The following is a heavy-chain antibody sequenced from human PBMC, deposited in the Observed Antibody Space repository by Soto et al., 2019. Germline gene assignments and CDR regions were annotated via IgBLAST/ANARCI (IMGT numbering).Heavy chain of an antibody. CDR3: ARRSRITMVRGVPNWFDP. Sequence: QVQLQESGPGLVKPSGTLSLTCAVSGGSISSSNWWSWVRQPPGKGLEWIGEIYHSGSTNYNPSLKSRVTISLDXXKXQXXLKLSSVTAAATAVYYCARRSRITMVRGVPNWFDPWGQGTLVTVSS. CDR1: GGSISSSNW. V-gene: IGHV4-4*02. CDR2: IYHSGST. J-gene: IGHJ5*02. D-gene: IGHD3-10*01.